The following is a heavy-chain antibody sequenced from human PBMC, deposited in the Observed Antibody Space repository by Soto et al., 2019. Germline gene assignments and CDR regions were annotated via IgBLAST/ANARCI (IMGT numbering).Heavy chain of an antibody. D-gene: IGHD3-10*01. Sequence: QVQLVQSGAEVKKPGSSVKVSCKASGGTFSSYTISWVRQAPGQGLEWMGRIIPILGIANYAQKFQGRVPITAAKSTSTAYMEVSSVGSEDAAVYYWARDGYSFGSASFVADWGQGTLVTVSS. CDR2: IIPILGIA. J-gene: IGHJ4*02. V-gene: IGHV1-69*08. CDR1: GGTFSSYT. CDR3: ARDGYSFGSASFVAD.